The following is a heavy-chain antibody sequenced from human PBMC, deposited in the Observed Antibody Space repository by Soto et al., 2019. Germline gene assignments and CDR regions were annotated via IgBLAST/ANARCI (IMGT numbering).Heavy chain of an antibody. CDR3: ARAPSVCSSTRCPHDY. CDR1: GFTFSSYG. V-gene: IGHV3-30*03. D-gene: IGHD2-2*01. Sequence: GGSLRLSCAASGFTFSSYGMHWVRQAPGKGLEWVAVISYDGSNKYYADSVKGRFTISRDNSKNTLYLQMNSLRAEDTAVYYCARAPSVCSSTRCPHDYWGQGTLVTVSS. CDR2: ISYDGSNK. J-gene: IGHJ4*02.